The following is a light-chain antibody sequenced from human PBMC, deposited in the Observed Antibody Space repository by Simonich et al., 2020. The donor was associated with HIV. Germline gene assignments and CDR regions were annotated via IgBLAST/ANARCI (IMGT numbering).Light chain of an antibody. Sequence: EIVLTQSPATLSLSPGERATLSCRASQSVSSYLAWYQQKPGQAPRRLIYDASNRATGIPARLSGSGSGTDFTLTISSLEPEDFAVYYCQQRSNWITFGQGTRLEIK. CDR2: DAS. CDR1: QSVSSY. V-gene: IGKV3-11*01. CDR3: QQRSNWIT. J-gene: IGKJ5*01.